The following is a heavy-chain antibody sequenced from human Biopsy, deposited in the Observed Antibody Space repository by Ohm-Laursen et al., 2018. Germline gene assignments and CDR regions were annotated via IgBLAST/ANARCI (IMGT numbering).Heavy chain of an antibody. V-gene: IGHV4-34*01. CDR1: GGSFSGYY. Sequence: TLSLTCAVYGGSFSGYYWSWIRQPPGKGLEWIGEINHSGSTNYNPSLKSRVTISVDTSKNQFSLKLSSVIAADTAVYYCARGRLRAVARFDYWGQGTLVTVSS. CDR3: ARGRLRAVARFDY. D-gene: IGHD6-19*01. CDR2: INHSGST. J-gene: IGHJ4*02.